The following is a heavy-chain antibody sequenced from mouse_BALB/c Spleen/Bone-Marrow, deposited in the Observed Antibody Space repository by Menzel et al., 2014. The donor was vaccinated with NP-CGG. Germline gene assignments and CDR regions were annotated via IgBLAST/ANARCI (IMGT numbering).Heavy chain of an antibody. J-gene: IGHJ2*01. CDR2: IYPGNVNT. CDR3: ARDGGIRGYFDF. CDR1: GYTFTSYY. Sequence: QVQLKQSGPELVKPGASVRISCKASGYTFTSYYIHWVKQRPGQGLEWIGWIYPGNVNTNYNERFKGKATLTADKSSSASYMHLSSLSAEDSAVYFCARDGGIRGYFDFWGQGTALTVSS. D-gene: IGHD3-1*01. V-gene: IGHV1S56*01.